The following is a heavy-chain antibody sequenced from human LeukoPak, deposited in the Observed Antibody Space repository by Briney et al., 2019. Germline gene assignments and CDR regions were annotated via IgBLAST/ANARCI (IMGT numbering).Heavy chain of an antibody. Sequence: DPGGSLRLSCAASGFTFSSYDMHWVRQATGKGLEWVSAISAAGDTYYLDSVKGRFTISRENAKNSLYLQMNSLRAGDTAVYYCVALGDRIYWGQGTLVTVSS. CDR2: ISAAGDT. D-gene: IGHD2-21*02. V-gene: IGHV3-13*01. CDR1: GFTFSSYD. CDR3: VALGDRIY. J-gene: IGHJ4*02.